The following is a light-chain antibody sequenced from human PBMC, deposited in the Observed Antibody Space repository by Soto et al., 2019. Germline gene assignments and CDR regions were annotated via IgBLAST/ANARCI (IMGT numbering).Light chain of an antibody. CDR1: QAISSW. Sequence: DIQMTQSPSTLSGSVGDRVTITCRASQAISSWLAWYQQKPGKAPKLLIYKASTLKSGVPSRFSGSGYGKEFTVTISRLQPDDFATYYCQQLRDYPINVGKGPRLE. CDR3: QQLRDYPIN. J-gene: IGKJ5*01. V-gene: IGKV1-5*03. CDR2: KAS.